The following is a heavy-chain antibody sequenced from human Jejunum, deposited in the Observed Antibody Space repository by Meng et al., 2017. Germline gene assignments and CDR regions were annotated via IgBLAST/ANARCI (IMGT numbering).Heavy chain of an antibody. CDR2: ISGRSSAI. Sequence: LLEIGGGLVNLGGSLGPSCAASGCWFSDFYMTWIRQAPGKGMEWVAYISGRSSAIYYADSVRGRFTISRDNAKNSVYLQMNSLRAEDTAVYYCARDHLPFGWFDPWGQGTLVTVSS. CDR1: GCWFSDFY. D-gene: IGHD3-16*01. V-gene: IGHV3-11*01. CDR3: ARDHLPFGWFDP. J-gene: IGHJ5*02.